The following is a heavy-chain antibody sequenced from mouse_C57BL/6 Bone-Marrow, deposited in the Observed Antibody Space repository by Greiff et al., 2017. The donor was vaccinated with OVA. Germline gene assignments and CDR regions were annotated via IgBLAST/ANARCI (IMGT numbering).Heavy chain of an antibody. CDR2: SRNKANDYTT. CDR1: GFTFSDFY. CDR3: ARDDYYWYFDV. Sequence: EVKLVESGGGLVQSGRSLRLSCATSGFTFSDFYMEWVRQAPGKGLEWIAASRNKANDYTTEYSASVKGRFIVSRDTSQSILYLQMNALRAEETAIYYCARDDYYWYFDVWGTGTTVTVSS. J-gene: IGHJ1*03. V-gene: IGHV7-1*01.